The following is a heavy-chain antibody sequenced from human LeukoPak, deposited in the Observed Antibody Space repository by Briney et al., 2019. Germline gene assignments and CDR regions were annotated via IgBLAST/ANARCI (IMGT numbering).Heavy chain of an antibody. CDR3: AKGTGYSSGWYDPGFDY. J-gene: IGHJ4*02. D-gene: IGHD6-19*01. CDR1: GFTFDDYA. CDR2: ISWNSGSI. Sequence: GRSLRLSCAASGFTFDDYAMHWVRQAPGKGLEWVSGISWNSGSIGYADSVKGRFTISRDNAKNSLYLQMNSLRAEDTALYYCAKGTGYSSGWYDPGFDYWGQGTLVTVSS. V-gene: IGHV3-9*01.